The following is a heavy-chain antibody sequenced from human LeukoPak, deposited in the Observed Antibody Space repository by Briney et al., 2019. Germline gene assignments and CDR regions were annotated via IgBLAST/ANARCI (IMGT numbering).Heavy chain of an antibody. V-gene: IGHV3-23*01. CDR2: ITSGGSST. Sequence: GGPLRISCAACGFTFTNYAMTWLRQPPGKGLEWVSTITSGGSSTYYADSVKGRFTISRDNSKNTLYLQMNSLTAEDTAIFYCEKDRSTVVTRGFDYWGQGTLVTVSS. CDR1: GFTFTNYA. J-gene: IGHJ4*02. CDR3: EKDRSTVVTRGFDY. D-gene: IGHD4-23*01.